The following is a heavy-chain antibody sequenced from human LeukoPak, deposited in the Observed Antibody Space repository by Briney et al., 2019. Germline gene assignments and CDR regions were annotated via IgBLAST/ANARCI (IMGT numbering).Heavy chain of an antibody. V-gene: IGHV3-74*01. J-gene: IGHJ3*02. CDR3: ARVQGHPPNGLDI. Sequence: GGSLRLSCAASGNYWMHWVRQAPGKGLVWVSRINSDGSSTSYADSVKGRFTISRDNAKNTLYLQMNSLRAEDTAVYYCARVQGHPPNGLDIWGQGTMVTVSS. CDR1: GNYW. CDR2: INSDGSST. D-gene: IGHD2-8*01.